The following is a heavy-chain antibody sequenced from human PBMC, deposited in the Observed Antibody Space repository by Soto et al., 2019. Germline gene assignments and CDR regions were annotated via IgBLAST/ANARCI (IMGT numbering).Heavy chain of an antibody. CDR2: IYYSGST. Sequence: QLQLRESGPGLVKPSETLSLTCTVSGGSFISDSYGWGWIRQPPGKGLEWIGTIYYSGSTYSNPSPTGRVSISVDASENRFALKLSSVTAADAALYYCARHPTVYSSSPDSWGQGTLVTVSS. J-gene: IGHJ4*02. D-gene: IGHD6-6*01. CDR1: GGSFISDSYG. V-gene: IGHV4-39*01. CDR3: ARHPTVYSSSPDS.